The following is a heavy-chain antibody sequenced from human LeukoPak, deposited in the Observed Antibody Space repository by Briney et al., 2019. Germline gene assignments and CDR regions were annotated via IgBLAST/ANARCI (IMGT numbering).Heavy chain of an antibody. CDR1: GFTFGDYA. J-gene: IGHJ4*02. D-gene: IGHD2-21*01. V-gene: IGHV3-7*05. Sequence: GGSLRLSCTASGFTFGDYAMSWVRQAPGKGLEWVANIKEDGSERYYVDSVKGRFTISRDNAKNSLYLQMNSLRAEDTAVYYCARGLREYRGIDYWGLGALVTVSS. CDR2: IKEDGSER. CDR3: ARGLREYRGIDY.